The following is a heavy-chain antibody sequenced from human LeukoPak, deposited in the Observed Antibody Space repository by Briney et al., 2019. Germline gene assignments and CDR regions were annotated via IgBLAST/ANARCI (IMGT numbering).Heavy chain of an antibody. D-gene: IGHD3-16*01. CDR2: ISTYNGNT. V-gene: IGHV1-18*01. Sequence: GASVKVSCKASGYTFTSYGITWVRQAPGQGLEWMGWISTYNGNTNYAQKLQGRVTMTTDTSTSTAYMELRSLRSDDTAVYYCATIMRAAYYYGMDVWGQGTTVTVSS. CDR3: ATIMRAAYYYGMDV. CDR1: GYTFTSYG. J-gene: IGHJ6*02.